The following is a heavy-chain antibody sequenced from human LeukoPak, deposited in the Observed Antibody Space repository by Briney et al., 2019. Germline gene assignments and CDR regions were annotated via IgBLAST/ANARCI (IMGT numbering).Heavy chain of an antibody. Sequence: SQTLSLTCAISGDSVSSNSAAWIWIRQSPSRGLEWLGRTYYRSMWYNDYALSVEGRITINPDTSKNQLSLHLNSVTPEDTAVYYCARGGSYYWFDPWGQGTLVTVSS. CDR3: ARGGSYYWFDP. D-gene: IGHD1-26*01. CDR1: GDSVSSNSAA. V-gene: IGHV6-1*01. J-gene: IGHJ5*02. CDR2: TYYRSMWYN.